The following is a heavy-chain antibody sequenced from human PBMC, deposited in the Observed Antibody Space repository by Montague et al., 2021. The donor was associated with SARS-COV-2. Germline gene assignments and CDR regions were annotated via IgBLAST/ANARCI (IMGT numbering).Heavy chain of an antibody. CDR1: GGSFSGYY. Sequence: SETLSLTCAVYGGSFSGYYWTWIRQSPRKGLEWIGEINHSGSTNYNPSLKSRVTISVDTSKNQFPLKLSSVTAADTAVYYCACGEITTRGLIYYGMDVWGQGTTVTVSS. CDR3: ACGEITTRGLIYYGMDV. J-gene: IGHJ6*02. D-gene: IGHD4-11*01. V-gene: IGHV4-34*01. CDR2: INHSGST.